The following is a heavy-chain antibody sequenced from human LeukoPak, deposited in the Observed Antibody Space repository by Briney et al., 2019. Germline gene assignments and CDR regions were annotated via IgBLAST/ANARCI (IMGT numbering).Heavy chain of an antibody. CDR3: ARQAIRGYDPPPFDS. Sequence: KPSETLSLTCTVSGGSISSSTYYWGWIRQPPGKGLEWIGNLYYSGSTYYNPSLKSRVTISVDTSKNKFSLKLSSVTAADTAVYYCARQAIRGYDPPPFDSWGQGTLVTVSS. J-gene: IGHJ4*02. CDR1: GGSISSSTYY. D-gene: IGHD5-12*01. V-gene: IGHV4-39*01. CDR2: LYYSGST.